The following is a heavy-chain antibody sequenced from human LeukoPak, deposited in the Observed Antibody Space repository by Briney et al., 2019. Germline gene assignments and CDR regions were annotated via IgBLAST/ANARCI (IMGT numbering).Heavy chain of an antibody. CDR1: GFTFSSYG. D-gene: IGHD3-3*01. Sequence: GGSLRLSCAASGFTFSSYGMHWVRQAPGKGLEWVAFIRYDGSNKYYADSVKGRFTISRDNSKNTLYLQMNSLRAEETAVYYCAKDRAVLRFLEWPTTHYYYYYMDVWGKGTTVTVSS. CDR3: AKDRAVLRFLEWPTTHYYYYYMDV. J-gene: IGHJ6*03. CDR2: IRYDGSNK. V-gene: IGHV3-30*02.